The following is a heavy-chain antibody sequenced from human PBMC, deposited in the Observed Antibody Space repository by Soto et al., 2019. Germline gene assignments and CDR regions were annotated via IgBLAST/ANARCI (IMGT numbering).Heavy chain of an antibody. D-gene: IGHD3-3*01. V-gene: IGHV3-15*07. CDR2: IKSKTDGGTT. Sequence: EVQLVESGGGLVKPGGSLRLSCAASGFTFSNAWMNWVRQAPGKGLEWVGRIKSKTDGGTTDQAAPVKGRFTISRDDSENTPYLQMNSLITEDTGVYYCTSTVTTHIPIFGVAQSHFDDWGQGTLVTVSS. J-gene: IGHJ4*02. CDR1: GFTFSNAW. CDR3: TSTVTTHIPIFGVAQSHFDD.